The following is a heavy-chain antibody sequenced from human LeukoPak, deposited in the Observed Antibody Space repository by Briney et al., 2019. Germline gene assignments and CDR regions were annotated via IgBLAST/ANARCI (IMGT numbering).Heavy chain of an antibody. V-gene: IGHV4-59*08. Sequence: SETLSLTCTISGGSISSYYWSWIRQPPGKGLEWIGYIYYSGSTNYNPSLKSRVTISVDTSKNQFSLKLSSVTAADTAVYYCARRTTSKWSFDYWGQGTLVTASS. CDR1: GGSISSYY. CDR2: IYYSGST. D-gene: IGHD1-1*01. J-gene: IGHJ4*02. CDR3: ARRTTSKWSFDY.